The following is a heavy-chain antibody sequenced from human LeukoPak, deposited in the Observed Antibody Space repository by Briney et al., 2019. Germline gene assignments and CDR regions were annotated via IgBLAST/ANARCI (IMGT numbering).Heavy chain of an antibody. CDR3: ARLSYVRGDRCLDH. CDR2: IYYSGST. J-gene: IGHJ4*02. V-gene: IGHV4-39*07. CDR1: GGSISSSSYY. D-gene: IGHD3-10*02. Sequence: PSETLSLTCTVSGGSISSSSYYWGWIRQPPGKGLEWIGSIYYSGSTYYNPSLKSRVTISVDTSKNQFSLKLSSVTTADTAVYYCARLSYVRGDRCLDHWGQGTLVTVSS.